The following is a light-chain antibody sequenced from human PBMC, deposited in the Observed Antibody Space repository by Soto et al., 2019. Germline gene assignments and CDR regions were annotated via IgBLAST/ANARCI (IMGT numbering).Light chain of an antibody. Sequence: QSALTQPASVSGSPGQSITISCTGTSSGVGGYNYVSWYQQHPGKAPKLMIYDVTNRPSGVSNRFSGSKSGITASLTISGLQADDEADYYCSSYSSSTAVEFGGGTKLTVL. CDR1: SSGVGGYNY. V-gene: IGLV2-14*01. CDR3: SSYSSSTAVE. CDR2: DVT. J-gene: IGLJ2*01.